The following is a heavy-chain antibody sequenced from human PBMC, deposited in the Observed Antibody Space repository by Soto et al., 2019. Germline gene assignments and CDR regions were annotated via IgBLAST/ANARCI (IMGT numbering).Heavy chain of an antibody. CDR2: IYYSGST. V-gene: IGHV4-59*12. CDR3: ARVLIVSGDGSNSGHFDY. J-gene: IGHJ4*02. Sequence: QVQLQESGPGLVKPSETLSLTCTVSGGSISSYYWSWIRQPPGKGLEWIGYIYYSGSTNYNPSLKSRVTISVDTSKNQFSLKLSSVTAADTAVYYCARVLIVSGDGSNSGHFDYWGQGTLVTVSS. D-gene: IGHD3-10*01. CDR1: GGSISSYY.